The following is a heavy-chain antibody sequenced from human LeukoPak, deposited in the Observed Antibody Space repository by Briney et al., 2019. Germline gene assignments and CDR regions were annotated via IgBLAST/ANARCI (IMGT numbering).Heavy chain of an antibody. CDR2: IYSGGST. Sequence: GGSLRLSCAVSGFTVSSNYMSWVRQAPGKGLEWVSFIYSGGSTYYADSVKGRFTISRDNSKNTLYLQMNSLRPEDTAVYYCARALYRGYYFGYWGQGTLVTVSS. CDR3: ARALYRGYYFGY. V-gene: IGHV3-53*01. D-gene: IGHD3-16*01. CDR1: GFTVSSNY. J-gene: IGHJ4*02.